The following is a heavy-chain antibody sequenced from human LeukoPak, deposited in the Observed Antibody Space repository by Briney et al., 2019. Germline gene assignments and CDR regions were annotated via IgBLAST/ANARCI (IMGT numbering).Heavy chain of an antibody. Sequence: GGSLRLSCVASGFTFSSYAMSCVRQAPGKGLEWVSGISGSGGSTYYADSVKGRFTISRDNSKNTLYLQMNRLRADDPALYYCAKAGVKMTTHPYCFDYWGQGTLVTVSS. V-gene: IGHV3-23*01. CDR3: AKAGVKMTTHPYCFDY. J-gene: IGHJ4*02. D-gene: IGHD5-24*01. CDR1: GFTFSSYA. CDR2: ISGSGGST.